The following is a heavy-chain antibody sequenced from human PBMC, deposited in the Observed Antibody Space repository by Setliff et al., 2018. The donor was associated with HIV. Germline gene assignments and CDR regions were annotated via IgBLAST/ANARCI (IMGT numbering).Heavy chain of an antibody. Sequence: SETLSLTCTVSGGSISSYYWSWIREPPGKGLEWIGYIYYSGTINYNPSLKSRVTISLDTSKSQFSLKLSSVTAADTAVYYCARGLWSSGGPIYFDFWGQGTLVTVSS. CDR1: GGSISSYY. J-gene: IGHJ4*02. D-gene: IGHD6-19*01. CDR2: IYYSGTI. V-gene: IGHV4-59*12. CDR3: ARGLWSSGGPIYFDF.